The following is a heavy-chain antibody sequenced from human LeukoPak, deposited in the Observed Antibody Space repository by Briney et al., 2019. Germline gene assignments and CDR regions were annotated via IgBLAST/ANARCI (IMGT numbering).Heavy chain of an antibody. J-gene: IGHJ3*02. CDR3: VRLQPNTGEWAFDI. V-gene: IGHV4-59*01. CDR1: GGSISSFY. Sequence: PSETLSLTCTVSGGSISSFYWSWIRQPPGEGLEWIGYISNSGSTRYNPSLKSRVTISVDTSENQLSLKLSSVTAADTAMYYCVRLQPNTGEWAFDIWGQGTMVSVSS. D-gene: IGHD1-1*01. CDR2: ISNSGST.